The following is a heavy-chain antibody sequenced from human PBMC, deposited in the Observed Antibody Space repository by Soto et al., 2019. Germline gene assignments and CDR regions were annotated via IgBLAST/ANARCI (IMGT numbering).Heavy chain of an antibody. V-gene: IGHV3-23*01. CDR1: GFTLSSYS. D-gene: IGHD2-2*03. Sequence: RLSCAASGFTLSSYSMAWVRQATGKGLEWVSASGSGGRTYYADSAKGRFIVSRDNSRSTVFLQMNSLRVGDTAMYYCARAVGSTLYWGQGTLVTVSS. CDR3: ARAVGSTLY. CDR2: SGSGGRT. J-gene: IGHJ4*02.